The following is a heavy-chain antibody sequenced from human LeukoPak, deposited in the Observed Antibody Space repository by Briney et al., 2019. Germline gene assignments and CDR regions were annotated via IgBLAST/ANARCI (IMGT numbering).Heavy chain of an antibody. CDR2: IYYSGST. CDR1: GGSISRYY. Sequence: SETLSLTCTVSGGSISRYYWSWIRQPPGKGLEWTGYIYYSGSTNYNPSLKSRVTISVDTSKNQFSLKLSSVTAADTAVYYCARHEFCGDECYYVDYWGQGTLVTVSS. V-gene: IGHV4-59*08. J-gene: IGHJ4*02. D-gene: IGHD2-21*01. CDR3: ARHEFCGDECYYVDY.